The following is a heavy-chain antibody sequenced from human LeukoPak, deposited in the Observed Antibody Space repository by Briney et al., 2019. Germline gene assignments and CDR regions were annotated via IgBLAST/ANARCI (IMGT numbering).Heavy chain of an antibody. J-gene: IGHJ3*02. CDR3: ARYRFVVGATDSFDI. D-gene: IGHD1-26*01. CDR2: ISWNSGSI. CDR1: GFTFDDYA. Sequence: PGGSLRLSCAASGFTFDDYAMHWVRQAPGKGLEWVSGISWNSGSIGYADSVKGRFTISRDNAKNSLYLQMNSLRAEDTAVYYCARYRFVVGATDSFDIWGQGTMVTVSS. V-gene: IGHV3-9*01.